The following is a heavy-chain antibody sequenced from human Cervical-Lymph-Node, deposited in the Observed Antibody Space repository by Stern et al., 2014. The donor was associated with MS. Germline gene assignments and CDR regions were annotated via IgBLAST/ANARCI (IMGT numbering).Heavy chain of an antibody. J-gene: IGHJ4*02. CDR2: VTYNGTNK. CDR3: AKYAETFDS. Sequence: VQLVESGGGVVQPGRSLRLSCSASGFTFKSYTMQWVRQPPGKGLEWVAVVTYNGTNKYYADSVKGRFTISRDNSKNILFLQMNSLRPEDSAVYYCAKYAETFDSWGQGTLVIVSS. V-gene: IGHV3-30-3*02. CDR1: GFTFKSYT. D-gene: IGHD5-24*01.